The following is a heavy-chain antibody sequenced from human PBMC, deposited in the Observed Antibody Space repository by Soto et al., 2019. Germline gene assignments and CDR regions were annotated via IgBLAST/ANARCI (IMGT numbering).Heavy chain of an antibody. J-gene: IGHJ4*02. CDR3: ARNERDSGSYPFLY. V-gene: IGHV3-7*01. Sequence: PGGSLRLSCAASGFTFSSHWMTWVRQVPGKGLEWVANIKQDGREKYYLDSVKGRFTISRDNARNSLFLQMHSLRAEDTAVYYCARNERDSGSYPFLYWGQGTLVTVSS. CDR1: GFTFSSHW. D-gene: IGHD3-10*01. CDR2: IKQDGREK.